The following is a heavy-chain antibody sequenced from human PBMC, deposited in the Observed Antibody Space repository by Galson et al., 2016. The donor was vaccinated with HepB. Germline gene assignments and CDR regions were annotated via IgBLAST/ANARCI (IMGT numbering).Heavy chain of an antibody. J-gene: IGHJ4*02. Sequence: SLRLSCAASRFTFNRHMMSWVRQAPGKGLEWVSSISGSGDYTHYADSVKGRFTISRDNAKNSLYVEMNSLRAEDTAVYYCASSYGSGSYWSLWGQGTLVTVSA. CDR2: ISGSGDYT. V-gene: IGHV3-21*01. CDR1: RFTFNRHM. CDR3: ASSYGSGSYWSL. D-gene: IGHD3-10*01.